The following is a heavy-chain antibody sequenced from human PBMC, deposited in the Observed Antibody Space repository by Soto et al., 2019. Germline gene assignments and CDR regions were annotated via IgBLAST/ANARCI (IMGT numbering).Heavy chain of an antibody. V-gene: IGHV4-59*01. CDR2: VSHSGST. Sequence: SETLSLTCTVSNCSIGSYHWGWIRQAPGKGLEWIGSVSHSGSTKYDASLKGRVNISEDTYKNQLSLGVDSVTAAATALYYCARGSARRGAAFAIWGRGTMVPVS. CDR1: NCSIGSYH. D-gene: IGHD1-26*01. CDR3: ARGSARRGAAFAI. J-gene: IGHJ3*02.